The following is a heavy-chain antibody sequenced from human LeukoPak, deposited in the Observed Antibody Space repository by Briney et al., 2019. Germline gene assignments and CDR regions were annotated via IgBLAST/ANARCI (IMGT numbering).Heavy chain of an antibody. CDR1: GFTFSRYA. V-gene: IGHV3-23*01. Sequence: GGSLRLSCAASGFTFSRYAMSWVRQGPGKGLEWVSEISGSGGSTYYADSVKGRFTISRDNSKNTLYLQMNSLRAEDTAVYYCAKDPSMIVVVTYDAFDIWGQGTMVTVSS. CDR2: ISGSGGST. CDR3: AKDPSMIVVVTYDAFDI. D-gene: IGHD3-22*01. J-gene: IGHJ3*02.